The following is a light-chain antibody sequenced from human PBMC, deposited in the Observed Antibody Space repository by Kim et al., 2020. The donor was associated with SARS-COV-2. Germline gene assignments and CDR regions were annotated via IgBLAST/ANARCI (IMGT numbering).Light chain of an antibody. CDR2: KAS. J-gene: IGKJ1*01. CDR3: KQYDSYSWT. V-gene: IGKV1-5*03. Sequence: ASVGDRVTITCWASHGISKWLAWYQQIPGKAPRLLIYKASVLQSGVPSRVSGSGSGTEFTLTINGLQPEDFATYYCKQYDSYSWTFGQGTKVYI. CDR1: HGISKW.